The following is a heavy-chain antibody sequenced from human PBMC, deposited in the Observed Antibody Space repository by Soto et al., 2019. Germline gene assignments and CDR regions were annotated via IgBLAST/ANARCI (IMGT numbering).Heavy chain of an antibody. J-gene: IGHJ4*02. V-gene: IGHV4-59*01. CDR2: ACYSGRT. Sequence: SETLSLTCTVSGGSISGYCWSWIRQPPGKGLEWIGYACYSGRTNYNPSLKSRVTISVDTFKNQFSLKLNSVTAADTAVYYCARGGPDYFDYWGQGTLVTVSS. D-gene: IGHD3-10*01. CDR1: GGSISGYC. CDR3: ARGGPDYFDY.